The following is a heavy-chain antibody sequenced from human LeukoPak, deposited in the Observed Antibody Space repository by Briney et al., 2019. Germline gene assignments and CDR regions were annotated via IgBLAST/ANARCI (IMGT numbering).Heavy chain of an antibody. CDR1: IDSFSNYH. CDR2: VNESGGT. J-gene: IGHJ4*02. CDR3: ARAPYGNYDILTGYWLWGYYFDY. V-gene: IGHV4-34*01. Sequence: SETLSLTCAVYIDSFSNYHWNWIRQTPAKGMEWIGEVNESGGTNISPSLRSRVILSVDTSKNQFSLQLNSVTPEDTAVYYCARAPYGNYDILTGYWLWGYYFDYWGQGTLVTVSS. D-gene: IGHD3-9*01.